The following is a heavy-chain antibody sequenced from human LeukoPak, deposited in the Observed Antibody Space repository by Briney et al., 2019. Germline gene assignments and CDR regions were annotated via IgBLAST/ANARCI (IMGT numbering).Heavy chain of an antibody. CDR3: ARGEIGIVVVPAARTFDP. CDR2: ISSSSSYI. Sequence: KPGGSLILSCAASGFTFSSYSMNWVRQAPGKGLEWVSSISSSSSYIYYADSVKGRFTISRDNAKNSLYLQMNSLRAEDTAVYYCARGEIGIVVVPAARTFDPWGQGTLVTVSS. J-gene: IGHJ5*02. V-gene: IGHV3-21*01. CDR1: GFTFSSYS. D-gene: IGHD2-2*01.